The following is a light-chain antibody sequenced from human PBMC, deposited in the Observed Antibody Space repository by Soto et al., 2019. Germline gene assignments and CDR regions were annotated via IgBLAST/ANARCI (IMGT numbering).Light chain of an antibody. V-gene: IGKV3-15*01. CDR3: HQFDYWPPIT. CDR1: QSISRN. Sequence: EVVMTQSPATLSVSLGERATLSCRASQSISRNLAWYQLKPGQAPRLLIYGASTRATGIPARFSGSGSGTEFTLTISSLQSEDFAVYYCHQFDYWPPITFGQGTRLEIK. J-gene: IGKJ5*01. CDR2: GAS.